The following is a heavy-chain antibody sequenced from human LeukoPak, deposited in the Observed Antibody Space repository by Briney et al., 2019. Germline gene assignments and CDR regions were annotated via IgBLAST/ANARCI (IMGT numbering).Heavy chain of an antibody. Sequence: PSETLSLTCTVSGGSINNYYWSWIRQPPGKGLEWIGYIYYSGSTNYNPSLKSRVTISVDTSKNQFSLKLSSVTAADTAVYYCAREDHTAMVDSWGQGTLDTVSS. CDR2: IYYSGST. J-gene: IGHJ4*02. V-gene: IGHV4-59*01. CDR3: AREDHTAMVDS. CDR1: GGSINNYY. D-gene: IGHD5-18*01.